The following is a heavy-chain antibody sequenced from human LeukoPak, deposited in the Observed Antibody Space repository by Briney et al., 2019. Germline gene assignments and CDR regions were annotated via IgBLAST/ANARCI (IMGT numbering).Heavy chain of an antibody. V-gene: IGHV4-31*03. J-gene: IGHJ4*02. CDR1: GGSISSGGYY. D-gene: IGHD3-22*01. CDR3: ARYCRAGWMVYYDSIPQ. CDR2: IYYSGST. Sequence: SKTLSLTCTVSGGSISSGGYYWSWIRQHPGKGLEWIGYIYYSGSTYYNPSLKSRVTISVDTSKNQFSLKLSSVTAADTAVYYCARYCRAGWMVYYDSIPQWGQGTLVTVSS.